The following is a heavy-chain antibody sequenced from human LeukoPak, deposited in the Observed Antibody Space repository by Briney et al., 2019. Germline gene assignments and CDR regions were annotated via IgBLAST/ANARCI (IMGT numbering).Heavy chain of an antibody. CDR2: INHSGST. D-gene: IGHD5-18*01. V-gene: IGHV4-34*01. Sequence: PSETLSLTCAVYGGSFSGYYWSWIRQPPGKGLEWIGEINHSGSTNYNPSLKSRVTISVDTPKNQFSLKLSSVTAADTAVYYCARSWIHYFDYWGQGTLVTVPS. CDR1: GGSFSGYY. CDR3: ARSWIHYFDY. J-gene: IGHJ4*02.